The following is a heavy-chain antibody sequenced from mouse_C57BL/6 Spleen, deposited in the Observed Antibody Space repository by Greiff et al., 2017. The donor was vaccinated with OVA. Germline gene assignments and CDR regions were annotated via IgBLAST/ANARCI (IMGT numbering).Heavy chain of an antibody. D-gene: IGHD1-1*01. CDR3: ARTTTVQGCAY. V-gene: IGHV1-72*01. CDR1: GYTFTSYW. CDR2: IDPNSGGT. Sequence: QVQLKQPGAELVKPGASVKLSCKASGYTFTSYWMHWVKQRPGRGLEWIGRIDPNSGGTKYNEKFKSKATLTVDKPSSTAYMQLSSLTSEDSAVYYCARTTTVQGCAYWGQGTLVTVSA. J-gene: IGHJ3*01.